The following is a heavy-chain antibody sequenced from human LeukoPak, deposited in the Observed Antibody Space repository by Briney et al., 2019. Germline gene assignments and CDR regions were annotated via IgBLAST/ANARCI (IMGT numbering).Heavy chain of an antibody. V-gene: IGHV1-46*01. CDR1: GYTFTSYY. CDR3: ARARSDRGNTYDYSNSGFDP. CDR2: INPSGGST. D-gene: IGHD4-11*01. J-gene: IGHJ5*02. Sequence: ASAKVSCKASGYTFTSYYMHWVRQAPGQGLEWMGIINPSGGSTSYAQKFQGRVTMTRDTSTSTVYMELSSLRSEDTAVYYCARARSDRGNTYDYSNSGFDPWGQGTLVTVSS.